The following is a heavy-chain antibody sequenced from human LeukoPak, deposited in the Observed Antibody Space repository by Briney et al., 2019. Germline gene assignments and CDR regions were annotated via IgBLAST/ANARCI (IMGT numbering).Heavy chain of an antibody. CDR3: AKDEATSGGGLAS. CDR2: MYTGGTT. V-gene: IGHV3-53*01. J-gene: IGHJ4*02. D-gene: IGHD3-16*01. CDR1: GFSVSGTH. Sequence: GGSLRLSCAASGFSVSGTHMSWVRQAPGKGLERVSAMYTGGTTYYADSVQGRFTIYRDNSKNTLYLQMNSLRAEDTAVYYCAKDEATSGGGLASWGQGTLVSVSS.